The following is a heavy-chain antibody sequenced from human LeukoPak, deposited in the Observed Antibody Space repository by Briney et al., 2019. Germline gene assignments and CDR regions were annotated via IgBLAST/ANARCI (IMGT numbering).Heavy chain of an antibody. CDR2: ISGSGGTT. D-gene: IGHD1-14*01. Sequence: GGSLRLSCAASGFTFSNAWMSWVRQAPGKGLEWVSAISGSGGTTDYADSVKGRFTISRDNSKNTLYLQMNSLRDEDTAVYYCAKGAVNQGFYWGQGTLVTVSS. CDR3: AKGAVNQGFY. J-gene: IGHJ4*02. CDR1: GFTFSNAW. V-gene: IGHV3-23*01.